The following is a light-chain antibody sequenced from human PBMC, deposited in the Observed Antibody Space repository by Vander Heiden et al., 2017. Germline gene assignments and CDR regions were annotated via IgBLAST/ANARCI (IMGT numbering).Light chain of an antibody. CDR3: MQGTYWPLT. J-gene: IGKJ4*01. CDR2: RVS. V-gene: IGKV2-30*01. Sequence: DVVLTQSPVSLPVTLGQPASISCRSSQSLLKSDVNTFLYWFHQRPGQSPRRLFYRVSKRDSGVPDRFSGSGSGTNFTLIISRVEAEDVGVYYCMQGTYWPLTFGGGTRVELK. CDR1: QSLLKSDVNTF.